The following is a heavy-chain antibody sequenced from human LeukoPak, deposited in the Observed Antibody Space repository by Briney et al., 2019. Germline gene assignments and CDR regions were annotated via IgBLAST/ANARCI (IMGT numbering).Heavy chain of an antibody. CDR1: GGSISSGGYY. D-gene: IGHD6-6*01. Sequence: PSQTLSLTCTVSGGSISSGGYYWSWIRQPPGKGLEWIGEINHSGSTNYNPSLKSRVTISVDTSKNQFSLKLSSVTAADTAVYYCARAKGPYSSSGTYYFDHWGQGTLVTVSS. V-gene: IGHV4-30-2*01. J-gene: IGHJ4*02. CDR3: ARAKGPYSSSGTYYFDH. CDR2: INHSGST.